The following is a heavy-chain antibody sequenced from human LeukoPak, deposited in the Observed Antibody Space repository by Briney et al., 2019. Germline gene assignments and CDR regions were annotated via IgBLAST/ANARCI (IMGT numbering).Heavy chain of an antibody. Sequence: ASVKVSCKASGYTLTSYDINWVRQATGQGLEGMGWMNPNSGRTGYAQNFQGRITITRNTSISTAYMEPSSLRSEDTAVYYCTRETSSRYFDYWGQGTLVTVSS. CDR3: TRETSSRYFDY. CDR1: GYTLTSYD. J-gene: IGHJ4*02. CDR2: MNPNSGRT. V-gene: IGHV1-8*01.